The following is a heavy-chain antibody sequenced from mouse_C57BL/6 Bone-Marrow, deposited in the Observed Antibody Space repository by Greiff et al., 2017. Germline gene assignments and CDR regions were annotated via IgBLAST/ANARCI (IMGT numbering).Heavy chain of an antibody. Sequence: EVQLVESGEGLVKPGGSLKLSCAASGFTFSSYAMSWVRQTPEKRLEWVAYISSGGDYIYYADTVKGRFTISRDNARNTLYLQMSSLKSEDTAMYYCARRPFITTVSHWYFDVWGTGTTVTVSS. J-gene: IGHJ1*03. V-gene: IGHV5S21*01. CDR3: ARRPFITTVSHWYFDV. D-gene: IGHD1-1*01. CDR2: ISSGGDYI. CDR1: GFTFSSYA.